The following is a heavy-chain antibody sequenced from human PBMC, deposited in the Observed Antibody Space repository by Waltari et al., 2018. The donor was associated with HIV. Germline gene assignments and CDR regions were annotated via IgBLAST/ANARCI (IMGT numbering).Heavy chain of an antibody. CDR2: INHSGST. Sequence: QVQLQQWGAGLLKPSETLSLTCAVYGGAFSDYYWPWIRQPPGKGLEWIGEINHSGSTNYRPPLKSRVTISVDTSKNQFSLKLSSVTAADTAVYYCARRGFRFCSSTPCLDYWGQGTLVTVSS. J-gene: IGHJ4*02. D-gene: IGHD2-2*01. V-gene: IGHV4-34*01. CDR3: ARRGFRFCSSTPCLDY. CDR1: GGAFSDYY.